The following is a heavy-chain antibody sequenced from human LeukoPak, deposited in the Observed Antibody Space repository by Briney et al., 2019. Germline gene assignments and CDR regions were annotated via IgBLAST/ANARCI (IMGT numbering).Heavy chain of an antibody. V-gene: IGHV4-59*01. CDR3: ARGLVAVTGTWYFDL. CDR2: LYDSGST. D-gene: IGHD6-19*01. J-gene: IGHJ2*01. Sequence: SETLSLTCTVSGGSISSYHRSWIRQPPGKGLEWIGCLYDSGSTNYDPSVKSRVTISVDTSNNQFSLRLRSVTAADTAIYYCARGLVAVTGTWYFDLWGRGTLVTVSS. CDR1: GGSISSYH.